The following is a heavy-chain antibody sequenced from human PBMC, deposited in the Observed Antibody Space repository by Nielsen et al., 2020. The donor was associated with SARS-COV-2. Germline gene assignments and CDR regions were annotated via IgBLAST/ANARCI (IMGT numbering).Heavy chain of an antibody. CDR1: GFTFDDYA. CDR3: ARETTRALDY. Sequence: GESLKISCAASGFTFDDYAMHWVRQAPGKGLEWVSGINWNGASTAYANSVKGRFSISRDNAKNSLHLQMNSLRAEDTALYYCARETTRALDYWGQGTLVTVSS. D-gene: IGHD1-1*01. J-gene: IGHJ4*02. V-gene: IGHV3-20*04. CDR2: INWNGAST.